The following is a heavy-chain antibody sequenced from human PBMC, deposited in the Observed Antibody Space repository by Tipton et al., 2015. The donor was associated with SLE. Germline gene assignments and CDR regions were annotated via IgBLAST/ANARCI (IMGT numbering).Heavy chain of an antibody. CDR3: ARDAPQQPDAFDI. V-gene: IGHV4-59*01. J-gene: IGHJ3*02. CDR2: IYYSGST. Sequence: TLSLTCTVSGGSISSYYWSWIRQPPGKGLEWIGYIYYSGSTNYNPSLKSRVTISVDTSKNQFSLKLSSVTAADTAVYYCARDAPQQPDAFDIWGQGTMVTVSS. D-gene: IGHD6-13*01. CDR1: GGSISSYY.